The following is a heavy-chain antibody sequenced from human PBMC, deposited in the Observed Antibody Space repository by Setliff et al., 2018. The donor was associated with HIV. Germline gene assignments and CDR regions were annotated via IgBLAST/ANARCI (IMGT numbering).Heavy chain of an antibody. CDR3: ARGNTAMVYPYYCGMDV. Sequence: SVKVSCKASGGTFNNYAINWVRQAPGQGLEWMGGIIPMFGTPNYAQKFQGRVTITADESTGTAYMELSSLRSEDAAVYYCARGNTAMVYPYYCGMDVWGQGTTVTVSS. CDR1: GGTFNNYA. D-gene: IGHD5-18*01. J-gene: IGHJ6*02. V-gene: IGHV1-69*13. CDR2: IIPMFGTP.